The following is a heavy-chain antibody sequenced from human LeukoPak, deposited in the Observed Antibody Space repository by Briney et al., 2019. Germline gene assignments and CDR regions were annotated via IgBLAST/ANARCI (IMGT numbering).Heavy chain of an antibody. CDR3: ATEDVPYYFDY. CDR1: GYTFTSYY. Sequence: ASVKVSCKASGYTFTSYYMHWVRQALGQGLEWMGIINPSGGSTSYAQKFQGRVTMTRDTSTSTVYMELSSLRSEDTAVYYCATEDVPYYFDYWGQGTLVTVSS. V-gene: IGHV1-46*01. J-gene: IGHJ4*02. CDR2: INPSGGST.